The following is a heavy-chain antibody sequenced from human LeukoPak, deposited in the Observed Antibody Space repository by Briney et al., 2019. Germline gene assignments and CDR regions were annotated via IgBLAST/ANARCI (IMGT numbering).Heavy chain of an antibody. J-gene: IGHJ4*02. Sequence: PSETLSLTCTVSGGSISSSSYYWGWIRQPPGKGLEWIGSIYYSGSTYYNPSLKSRVTISVDTSKNQFSLKLSSVTAADTAVHYCARLLDYDILTGYYPDSHFDYWGQGTLVTVSS. CDR2: IYYSGST. CDR1: GGSISSSSYY. CDR3: ARLLDYDILTGYYPDSHFDY. D-gene: IGHD3-9*01. V-gene: IGHV4-39*01.